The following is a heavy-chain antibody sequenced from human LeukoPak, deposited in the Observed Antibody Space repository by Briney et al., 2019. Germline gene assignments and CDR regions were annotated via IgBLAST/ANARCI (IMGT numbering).Heavy chain of an antibody. CDR1: GFTFNIYA. V-gene: IGHV3-23*01. CDR3: AKDRPNYYGSNGHYYRQNGDY. J-gene: IGHJ4*02. CDR2: ITSSGDST. Sequence: GGSLRLSCAASGFTFNIYAMSWVRQAPGRGPEWVSSITSSGDSTFYADSVKGRFTISRDNSRTTLFLQMNRLRVEDTAIYYCAKDRPNYYGSNGHYYRQNGDYWGQGTLVTVSS. D-gene: IGHD3-22*01.